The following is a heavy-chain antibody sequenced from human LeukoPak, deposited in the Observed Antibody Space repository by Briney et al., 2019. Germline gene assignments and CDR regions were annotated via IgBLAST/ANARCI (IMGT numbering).Heavy chain of an antibody. V-gene: IGHV1-69*13. D-gene: IGHD3-9*01. CDR1: GGTFSSYA. CDR3: ARDLQPKPGLRYFDLIISNGYAFDI. Sequence: ASVKVSCKASGGTFSSYAISWVRQAPGQGLEWMGGIIPIFGTANYAQKFQGRVTITADESTSTAYMELSSLRSEDTAVYYCARDLQPKPGLRYFDLIISNGYAFDIWGQGTMVTVSS. J-gene: IGHJ3*02. CDR2: IIPIFGTA.